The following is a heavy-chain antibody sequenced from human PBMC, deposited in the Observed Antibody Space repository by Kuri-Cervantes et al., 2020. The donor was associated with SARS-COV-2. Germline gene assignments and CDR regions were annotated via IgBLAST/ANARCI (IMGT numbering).Heavy chain of an antibody. V-gene: IGHV4-38-2*02. CDR3: ARGEYSYAPDFDS. Sequence: GSLRLSCTVSGYSISSGYYWGWIRQPPGEGLEWIGYIYETGSTNYNPSLKSRVTISLDRSKSQFSLNLDSVTAADTAVYYCARGEYSYAPDFDSWGQGTLVTVSS. J-gene: IGHJ4*02. D-gene: IGHD3-16*01. CDR1: GYSISSGYY. CDR2: IYETGST.